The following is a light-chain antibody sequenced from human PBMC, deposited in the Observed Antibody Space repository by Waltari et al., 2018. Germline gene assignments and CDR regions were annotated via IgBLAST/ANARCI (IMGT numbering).Light chain of an antibody. CDR3: QNYNSAPFT. CDR1: QDTSNY. CDR2: AAS. Sequence: DIQMTQTPSSLSASVGDRVTLTCRTTQDTSNYLGWYQHKPGKVPKLLIYAASTLQSGVPSRFSGSGSGTEFTLTISSLQPEDVATFYCQNYNSAPFTFGGGTKVEI. J-gene: IGKJ4*01. V-gene: IGKV1-27*01.